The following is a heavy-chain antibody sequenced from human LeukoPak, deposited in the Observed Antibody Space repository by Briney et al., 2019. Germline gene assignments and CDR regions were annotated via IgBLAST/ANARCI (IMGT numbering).Heavy chain of an antibody. Sequence: SQTLSLTRAISGDSVSGNSAAWDWTRQSPSRGLEWLGRTYYRSKWYKDYAVSVKSRITINPDTSKNQFSLQLNSVTPEDTAVYYCARGEYSSSWFDCWGEGTLVTVSS. V-gene: IGHV6-1*01. D-gene: IGHD6-13*01. CDR1: GDSVSGNSAA. CDR2: TYYRSKWYK. CDR3: ARGEYSSSWFDC. J-gene: IGHJ4*02.